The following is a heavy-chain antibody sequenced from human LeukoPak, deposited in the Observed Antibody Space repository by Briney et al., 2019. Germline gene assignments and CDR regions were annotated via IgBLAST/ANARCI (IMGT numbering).Heavy chain of an antibody. V-gene: IGHV4-34*01. CDR1: GGSFSGYY. Sequence: SSETLSLTCAVYGGSFSGYYWSWIRQPPGKGLEWIGEINHSGSTNYNPSLKSRVTISVDTSKNQSSLKLSSVTAADTAVYYCARGRWFGELLWGFFDYWGQGTLVTVSS. D-gene: IGHD3-10*01. J-gene: IGHJ4*02. CDR3: ARGRWFGELLWGFFDY. CDR2: INHSGST.